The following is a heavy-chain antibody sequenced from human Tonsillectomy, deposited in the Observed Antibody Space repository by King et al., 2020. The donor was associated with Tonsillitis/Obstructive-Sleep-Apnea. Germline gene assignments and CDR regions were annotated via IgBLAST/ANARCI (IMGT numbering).Heavy chain of an antibody. CDR2: INHSGNT. V-gene: IGHV4-34*01. Sequence: VQLQQWGAGLLKPSETLSLTCAVYGGSFSGYYWNWIRQPPGKGLEWIGEINHSGNTNHNPSLKSRVTISVDTSKNQFSLKLSSVTAADTATYYCARGRTGNNGRLFDSWGQGTLVTVSS. D-gene: IGHD1/OR15-1a*01. CDR1: GGSFSGYY. J-gene: IGHJ4*02. CDR3: ARGRTGNNGRLFDS.